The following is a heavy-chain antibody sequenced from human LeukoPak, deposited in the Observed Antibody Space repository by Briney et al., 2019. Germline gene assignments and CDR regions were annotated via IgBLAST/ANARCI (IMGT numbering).Heavy chain of an antibody. CDR1: GFTFSSYS. Sequence: GGSLRLSCAASGFTFSSYSMNWVRQAPGKGLEWVSSISSSSSYIYYADSVKGRFTISRDNAKNSLYLQMSSLRAEDTAVYYCARTEKLIGGPFDYWGQGTLVTVSS. D-gene: IGHD4-23*01. V-gene: IGHV3-21*01. J-gene: IGHJ4*02. CDR3: ARTEKLIGGPFDY. CDR2: ISSSSSYI.